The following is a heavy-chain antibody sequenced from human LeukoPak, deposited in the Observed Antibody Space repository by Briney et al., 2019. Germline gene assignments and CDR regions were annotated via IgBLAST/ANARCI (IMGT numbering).Heavy chain of an antibody. D-gene: IGHD5-18*01. CDR1: GGSISSYY. CDR3: ARGGRGYSTGY. CDR2: IYYSGST. Sequence: SETLSLTCTVSGGSISSYYWSWIRQPPGKGLEWIGYIYYSGSTNYNPSLKSRVTISVDTSKNQFSLKLSSVTAADTAVYYCARGGRGYSTGYWGQGTLVTVSS. V-gene: IGHV4-59*01. J-gene: IGHJ4*02.